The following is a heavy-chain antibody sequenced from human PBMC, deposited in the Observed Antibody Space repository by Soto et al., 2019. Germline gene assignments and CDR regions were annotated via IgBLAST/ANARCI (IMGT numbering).Heavy chain of an antibody. V-gene: IGHV3-30-3*01. D-gene: IGHD6-19*01. Sequence: GGSLRLSCAASGFTFSSYAMHWVRQAPGKGLEWVAVISYDGSNKYYADSVKGRFTISRDNSKNTLYLQMNSLRAEDTAVYYCARDQGAVAGFDDWGQGTLVTVSS. J-gene: IGHJ4*02. CDR3: ARDQGAVAGFDD. CDR1: GFTFSSYA. CDR2: ISYDGSNK.